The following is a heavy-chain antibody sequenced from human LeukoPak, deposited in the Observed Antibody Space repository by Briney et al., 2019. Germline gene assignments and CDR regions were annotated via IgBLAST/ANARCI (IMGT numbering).Heavy chain of an antibody. CDR3: ARTPYYDFWSGYYTHGMDV. CDR1: GGSFSGYY. D-gene: IGHD3-3*01. V-gene: IGHV4-34*01. Sequence: SETLSLTYAVYGGSFSGYYWSWIRQPPGKGLEWIGEINHSGSTNYNPSLKSRVTISVDTSKNQFSLKLSSVTAADTAVYYCARTPYYDFWSGYYTHGMDVWGQGTTVTVSS. CDR2: INHSGST. J-gene: IGHJ6*02.